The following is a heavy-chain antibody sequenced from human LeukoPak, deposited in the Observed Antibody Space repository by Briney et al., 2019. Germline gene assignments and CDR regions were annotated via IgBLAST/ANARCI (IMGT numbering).Heavy chain of an antibody. D-gene: IGHD6-13*01. V-gene: IGHV4-30-2*01. CDR3: AGSSYSSSWYSTGWFDP. CDR1: GGSISSGGYS. CDR2: IYHSGST. J-gene: IGHJ5*02. Sequence: PSETLSLTCAVSGGSISSGGYSWSWIRQPPGKGLEWIGYIYHSGSTYYNPSLKSRVTVSVDRSKNQFSLKLSSVTAADTAVYYCAGSSYSSSWYSTGWFDPWGQGTLVTVSS.